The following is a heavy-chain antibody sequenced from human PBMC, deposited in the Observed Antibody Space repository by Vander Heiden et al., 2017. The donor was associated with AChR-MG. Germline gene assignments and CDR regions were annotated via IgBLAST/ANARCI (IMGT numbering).Heavy chain of an antibody. V-gene: IGHV1-69*01. CDR3: ARARRYDFWSGYFPGLYYYYGMDV. CDR2: ISPIFGTA. CDR1: GGTFSSYA. J-gene: IGHJ6*02. D-gene: IGHD3-3*01. Sequence: QVQLVQSGAEVKKPGSSVKVSCKASGGTFSSYAISWVRTAPGQELGGRGGISPIFGTANYAQKCQGSVTSTADESTSTAYMELSSLRSEDTAVYYCARARRYDFWSGYFPGLYYYYGMDVWGQGTTVTVSS.